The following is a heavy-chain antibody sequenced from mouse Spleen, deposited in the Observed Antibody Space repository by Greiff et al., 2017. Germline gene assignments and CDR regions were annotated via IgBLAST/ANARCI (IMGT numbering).Heavy chain of an antibody. D-gene: IGHD1-1*01. J-gene: IGHJ2*01. CDR2: INYDGSST. Sequence: EVMLVESEGGLVQPGSSMKLSCTASGFTFSDYYMAWVRQVPEKGLEWVANINYDGSSTYYLDSLKSRFIISRDNAKNILYLQMSSLKSEDTATYYCAREDYGYVDYWGQGTTLTVSS. CDR1: GFTFSDYY. V-gene: IGHV5-16*01. CDR3: AREDYGYVDY.